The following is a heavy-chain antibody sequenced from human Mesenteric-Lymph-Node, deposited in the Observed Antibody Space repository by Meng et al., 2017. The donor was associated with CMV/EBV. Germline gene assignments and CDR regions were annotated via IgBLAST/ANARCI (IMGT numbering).Heavy chain of an antibody. CDR1: DGSVSSGGYY. Sequence: SLSCNVFDGSVSSGGYYWIWIRQHPGKGLEWIGYIHYSGRTYYNPSLKSRLTISADTSKNQFSLRLGSVTAADTAVYYCASGALLDFWGQGTLVTVSS. J-gene: IGHJ4*02. CDR3: ASGALLDF. V-gene: IGHV4-31*03. CDR2: IHYSGRT.